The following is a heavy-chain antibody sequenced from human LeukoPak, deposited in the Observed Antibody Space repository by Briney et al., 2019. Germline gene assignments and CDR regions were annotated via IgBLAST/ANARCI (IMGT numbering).Heavy chain of an antibody. CDR3: ARDLVRYYDQGMDV. CDR1: GFTFSSYG. V-gene: IGHV3-30*02. Sequence: GGSLRLSCAASGFTFSSYGMHWVRQAPGKGLEWVAFIRYDGSNKYYADSVKGRFTISRDNSKNTLYLQMNSLRAEDTAVYYCARDLVRYYDQGMDVWGQGTTVTVSS. CDR2: IRYDGSNK. J-gene: IGHJ6*02. D-gene: IGHD3-22*01.